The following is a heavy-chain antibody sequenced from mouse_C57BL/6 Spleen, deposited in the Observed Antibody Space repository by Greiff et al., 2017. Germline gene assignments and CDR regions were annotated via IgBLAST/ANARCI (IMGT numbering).Heavy chain of an antibody. V-gene: IGHV1-62-2*01. J-gene: IGHJ3*01. CDR2: FYPGSGSI. CDR3: ARHEGDYSNYVDWFAY. CDR1: GYTFTEYT. D-gene: IGHD2-5*01. Sequence: QVQLQQSGAELVKPGASVKLSCKASGYTFTEYTIHWVKQRSGQGLEWIGWFYPGSGSIKYNEKFKDKATLTADKSSSTVYMELSRLTSEDSAVYCCARHEGDYSNYVDWFAYWGQGTLVTVSA.